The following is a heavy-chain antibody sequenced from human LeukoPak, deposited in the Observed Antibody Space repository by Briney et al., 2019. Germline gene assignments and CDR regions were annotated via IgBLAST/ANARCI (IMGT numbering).Heavy chain of an antibody. CDR1: GFTFSSYS. Sequence: GGSLRLSCAASGFTFSSYSMNLVRQAPGKGLEWVSSISSSSSYIYYADSVKGRFTISRDNAKNSLYLQMNSLRAEDTAVYYCASYYSSSWYGPPYYMDVWGKGTTVTVSS. J-gene: IGHJ6*03. D-gene: IGHD6-13*01. CDR2: ISSSSSYI. CDR3: ASYYSSSWYGPPYYMDV. V-gene: IGHV3-21*01.